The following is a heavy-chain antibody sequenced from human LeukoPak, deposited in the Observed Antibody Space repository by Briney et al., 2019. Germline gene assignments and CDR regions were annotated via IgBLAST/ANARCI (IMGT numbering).Heavy chain of an antibody. V-gene: IGHV4-4*07. D-gene: IGHD3-22*01. CDR1: GGSISSYY. CDR2: IYTSGST. Sequence: RSSETLSLPCTVSGGSISSYYWSWIRQPAGKGLEWIGRIYTSGSTNYNPSLKSRVTMSVDTSKNQFSLKLSSVTAADTAVYYCARDRYYYDSSGYYRFDYWGQGTLVTVSS. J-gene: IGHJ4*02. CDR3: ARDRYYYDSSGYYRFDY.